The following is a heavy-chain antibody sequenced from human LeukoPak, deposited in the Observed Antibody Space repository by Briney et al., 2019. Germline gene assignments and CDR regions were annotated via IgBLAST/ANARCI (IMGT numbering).Heavy chain of an antibody. Sequence: GGSLRLSCAASGFTFSSYSMNWVRQAPGKGLEWVSSISGSSSYIYYTDSVKGRFTISRDNAKNSLYLQMNSLRVDDTAVYYCARWRGGQSEFDSWGQGTLVTVSS. CDR2: ISGSSSYI. CDR3: ARWRGGQSEFDS. D-gene: IGHD3-16*01. CDR1: GFTFSSYS. J-gene: IGHJ4*02. V-gene: IGHV3-21*01.